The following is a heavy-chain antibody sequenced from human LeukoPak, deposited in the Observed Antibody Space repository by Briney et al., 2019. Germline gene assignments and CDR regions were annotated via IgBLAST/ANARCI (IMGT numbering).Heavy chain of an antibody. V-gene: IGHV1-18*01. D-gene: IGHD4-23*01. Sequence: ASVKVSCKASGYTFTSYGISWVRQAPGQGLEWMGWISAYNGNTNYAQKLQGRVTMTTDTSTSTAYMELRSLRSDDTAAYYCASHYGGNFDLSGWGQGTLVTVSS. CDR3: ASHYGGNFDLSG. CDR1: GYTFTSYG. J-gene: IGHJ4*02. CDR2: ISAYNGNT.